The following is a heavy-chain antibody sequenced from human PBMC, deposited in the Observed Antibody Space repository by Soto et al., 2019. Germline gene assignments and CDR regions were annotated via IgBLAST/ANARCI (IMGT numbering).Heavy chain of an antibody. CDR3: TTERNIGNYVVGPFVDY. J-gene: IGHJ4*02. CDR2: IKSKTDGGTT. Sequence: GGLLSLSCAASGFPFSNAWMNWVRQAPGKGLEWVGRIKSKTDGGTTDYAAPVKGRFTISRDDSQNTLYLQMNSLKTEDTAVYYCTTERNIGNYVVGPFVDYWGQGTLVTVS. V-gene: IGHV3-15*07. D-gene: IGHD4-4*01. CDR1: GFPFSNAW.